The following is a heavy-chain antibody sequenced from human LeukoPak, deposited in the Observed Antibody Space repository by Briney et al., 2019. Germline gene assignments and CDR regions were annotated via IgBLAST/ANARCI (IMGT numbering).Heavy chain of an antibody. CDR3: ARRMYTSGWSLGY. D-gene: IGHD6-19*01. J-gene: IGHJ4*02. V-gene: IGHV3-48*01. CDR1: GFTFSSYS. CDR2: ISSSSSTI. Sequence: PGGSLRLSCAASGFTFSSYSMNWVRQAPGKGLEWVSYISSSSSTIYYADSVKGRFTISRDNAKNSLYLQMNSLRAEDTAVYYCARRMYTSGWSLGYWGQGTLVTVSS.